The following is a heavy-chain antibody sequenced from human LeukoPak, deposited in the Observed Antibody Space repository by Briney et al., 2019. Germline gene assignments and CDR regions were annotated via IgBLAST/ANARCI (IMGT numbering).Heavy chain of an antibody. V-gene: IGHV1-69*13. CDR2: IIPIFGTA. CDR1: GGTSSSYA. Sequence: ASVKVSCKASGGTSSSYAISWVRQAPGQGLEWMGGIIPIFGTANYAQKFQGRVTITADESTSTAYMELSSLRSEDTAVYYCARGEGYSNYFPSFTFDYWGQGTLVTVSS. CDR3: ARGEGYSNYFPSFTFDY. D-gene: IGHD4-11*01. J-gene: IGHJ4*02.